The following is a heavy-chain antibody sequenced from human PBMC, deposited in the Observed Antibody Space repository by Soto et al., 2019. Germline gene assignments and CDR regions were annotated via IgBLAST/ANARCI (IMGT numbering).Heavy chain of an antibody. CDR3: ARGYGRNFDD. D-gene: IGHD3-10*01. V-gene: IGHV4-34*01. CDR2: INHSGST. J-gene: IGHJ4*02. CDR1: GGSFSGYY. Sequence: QVQLQQWGAGLLKPSETLSLPCAVYGGSFSGYYWSWIRQPPGKGLEWIGEINHSGSTNYNPSLKRRVTRSVDTSKNQFSLKLSAVTAADTAVYDCARGYGRNFDDWGQGTLVTVAS.